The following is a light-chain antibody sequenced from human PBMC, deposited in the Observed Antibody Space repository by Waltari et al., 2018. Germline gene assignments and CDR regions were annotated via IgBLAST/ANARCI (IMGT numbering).Light chain of an antibody. CDR3: SSYTTTSALV. J-gene: IGLJ2*01. Sequence: QSALTQPASVSGSPGQSITISCPGTRSAVGGYNYVSWYQQYSGKAPKLMIYDVSNRPSGVSNRFSGSKSGNTASLTISGLQAEDEADYYCSSYTTTSALVFGGGTKLTVL. CDR1: RSAVGGYNY. V-gene: IGLV2-14*01. CDR2: DVS.